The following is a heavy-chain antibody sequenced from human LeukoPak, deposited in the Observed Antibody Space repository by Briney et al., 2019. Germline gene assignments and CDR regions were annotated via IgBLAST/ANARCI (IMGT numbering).Heavy chain of an antibody. CDR3: ARVYDSSGYYPFFDY. D-gene: IGHD3-22*01. CDR2: IYYSGST. CDR1: GGSISSGGYY. V-gene: IGHV4-31*03. Sequence: SQTLSLTCTVSGGSISSGGYYWSWIRQHPGKGLEWIGYIYYSGSTYYNPSLKSRVTISIDTSKNQFSLKLSSVTAADTAVYYCARVYDSSGYYPFFDYWGQGTLVTVSS. J-gene: IGHJ4*02.